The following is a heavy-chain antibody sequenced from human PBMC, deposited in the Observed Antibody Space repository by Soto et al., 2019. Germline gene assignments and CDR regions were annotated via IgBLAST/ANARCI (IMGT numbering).Heavy chain of an antibody. CDR1: GFTFRSFT. V-gene: IGHV3-21*01. CDR2: ISSNSAYI. D-gene: IGHD6-13*01. J-gene: IGHJ5*02. CDR3: TRDASRDSSARGWFDP. Sequence: GGSLRLSCAASGFTFRSFTMNWVRQAPGKGLEWVSTISSNSAYIYYTDALRGRFTISRDSAKNSLHLQMNSLRAEDTAVYYCTRDASRDSSARGWFDPWGPGTLVTVSS.